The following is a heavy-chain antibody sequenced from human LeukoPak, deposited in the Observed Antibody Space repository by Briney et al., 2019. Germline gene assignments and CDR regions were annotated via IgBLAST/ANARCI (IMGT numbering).Heavy chain of an antibody. V-gene: IGHV3-23*01. J-gene: IGHJ6*04. CDR1: GFTFSSYP. D-gene: IGHD3-10*01. CDR2: ISDSDGST. Sequence: PGGSLRLSCAASGFTFSSYPMSWVRQAPGKGLEWVSAISDSDGSTYYADSVKGRFTISRDNSKNTLYLQMVSLRAEDTAVYYCAASKDYYGSGTPAWGKGTTVTVSS. CDR3: AASKDYYGSGTPA.